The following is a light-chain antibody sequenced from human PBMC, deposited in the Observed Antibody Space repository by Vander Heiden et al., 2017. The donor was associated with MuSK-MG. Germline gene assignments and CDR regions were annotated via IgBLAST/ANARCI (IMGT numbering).Light chain of an antibody. CDR3: SAWDDNLNGCL. CDR2: SNN. J-gene: IGLJ3*02. CDR1: STNIGTNT. V-gene: IGLV1-44*01. Sequence: QSVLPKPPSPSGAPGQRVTITSSGSSTNIGTNTVNWYQQLPGTAPKLLIYSNNQRPSGVPDRFSVSKSGTSASLAISGVQSEDEADYYCSAWDDNLNGCLFGGGTKLTVL.